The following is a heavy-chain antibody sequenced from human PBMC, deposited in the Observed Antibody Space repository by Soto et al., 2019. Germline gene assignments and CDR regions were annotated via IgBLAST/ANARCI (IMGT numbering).Heavy chain of an antibody. Sequence: QLHLQESGPGLVKPSETLSLTCTVSGGSVSSSTYYWAWIRQPPRKDLEWIGSVYYSGATWYNPSLKSRLTLSVDTSNNQFSLNLNSVTAADTAVYYCARRGVRGVLYGMDVWGQGTTVTVSS. V-gene: IGHV4-39*01. CDR1: GGSVSSSTYY. CDR2: VYYSGAT. J-gene: IGHJ6*02. D-gene: IGHD3-10*01. CDR3: ARRGVRGVLYGMDV.